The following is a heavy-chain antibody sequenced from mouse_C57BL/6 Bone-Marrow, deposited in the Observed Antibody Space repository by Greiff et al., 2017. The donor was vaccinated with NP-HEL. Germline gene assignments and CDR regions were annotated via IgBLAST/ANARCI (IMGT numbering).Heavy chain of an antibody. CDR1: GYTFTDYY. D-gene: IGHD1-1*01. CDR3: ARFNYGSSYLAY. CDR2: INPYNGGT. Sequence: VQLQQSGPVLVKPGASVKMSCKASGYTFTDYYMNWVKQSHGKSLEWIGVINPYNGGTSYNQKFKGKATLTVDKSSSTAYMELNSLTSEDSAVYYCARFNYGSSYLAYWGQGTLVTVSA. V-gene: IGHV1-19*01. J-gene: IGHJ3*01.